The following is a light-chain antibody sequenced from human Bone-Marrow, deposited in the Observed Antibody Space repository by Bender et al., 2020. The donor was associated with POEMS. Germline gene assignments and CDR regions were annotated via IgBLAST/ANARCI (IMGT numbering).Light chain of an antibody. J-gene: IGLJ3*02. V-gene: IGLV2-23*02. CDR3: CSYAGTGTSS. Sequence: QSALTQPASVSGSPGQSITISCTGTSSDIGAYNYVSWYRQHPGKAPKLLIYEVSNRPSGVSNRFSGSKSGYTASLTISGLQAEDEADYYCCSYAGTGTSSFGGGTKLTVL. CDR1: SSDIGAYNY. CDR2: EVS.